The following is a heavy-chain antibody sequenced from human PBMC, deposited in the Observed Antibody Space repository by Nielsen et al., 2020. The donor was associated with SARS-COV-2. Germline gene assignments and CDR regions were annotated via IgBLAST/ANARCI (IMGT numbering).Heavy chain of an antibody. V-gene: IGHV3-53*04. J-gene: IGHJ6*02. CDR1: GFTVSSNY. Sequence: GESLKISCAASGFTVSSNYMSWVRQAPGKGLEWVSVIYSGGSTYYADSVKGRFTISRHNSKNTLYLQMNSLRAEDTAVYYCARTYGSGAGDVWGHGTTVTVSS. CDR2: IYSGGST. CDR3: ARTYGSGAGDV. D-gene: IGHD3-10*01.